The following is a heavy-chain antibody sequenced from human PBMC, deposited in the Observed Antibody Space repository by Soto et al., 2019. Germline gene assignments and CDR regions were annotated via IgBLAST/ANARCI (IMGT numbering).Heavy chain of an antibody. J-gene: IGHJ4*02. CDR3: AKEAPPTYYDILTGYYPLYFDY. CDR2: ISSDGSNK. V-gene: IGHV3-30*18. CDR1: GFTFSSYG. Sequence: QVQLVESGGGVVQPGRSLRLSCAASGFTFSSYGMHWVRQAPGKGLEWVAVISSDGSNKYYADSVKGRFTISRDNSKNTRYLQMNSLRAEDTAVYYCAKEAPPTYYDILTGYYPLYFDYWGQGTLVTVSS. D-gene: IGHD3-9*01.